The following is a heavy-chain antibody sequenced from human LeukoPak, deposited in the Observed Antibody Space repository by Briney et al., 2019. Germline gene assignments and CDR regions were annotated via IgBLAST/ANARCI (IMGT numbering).Heavy chain of an antibody. D-gene: IGHD2-15*01. CDR3: ARGGYGHGFDV. CDR1: GFTFTNYW. Sequence: GGSLRLSCVASGFTFTNYWMHWVRQGPGKGLVWVSRVDSGGSDTIYADSVKGRFTISRDNAKNTLYLQMNSLRVEDTAVYYCARGGYGHGFDVWGRGTLITVSS. CDR2: VDSGGSDT. J-gene: IGHJ3*01. V-gene: IGHV3-74*01.